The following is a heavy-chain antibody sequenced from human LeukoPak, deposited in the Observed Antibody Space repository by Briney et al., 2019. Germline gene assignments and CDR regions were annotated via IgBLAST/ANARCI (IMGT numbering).Heavy chain of an antibody. CDR2: IGGSGSST. CDR3: AKAVDEYFFDY. V-gene: IGHV3-23*01. CDR1: GFTFNTYA. J-gene: IGHJ4*02. Sequence: GGSLRLSCAASGFTFNTYAMSWGRQAPGKGLEWVSGIGGSGSSTYYAASVKGRFTISRDNSKNTLYLQMNSLRAEDTAAYYCAKAVDEYFFDYCGQGALFSASS.